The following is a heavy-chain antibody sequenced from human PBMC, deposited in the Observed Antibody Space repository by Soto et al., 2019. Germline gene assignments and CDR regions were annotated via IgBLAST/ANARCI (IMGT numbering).Heavy chain of an antibody. CDR3: ARQKDRRVYYYYGLDD. CDR2: IATHNGFT. V-gene: IGHV1-18*01. D-gene: IGHD3-22*01. J-gene: IGHJ6*04. Sequence: QVQLVQSGAEVKKPGASVKFSCKASGYTFTSYGLTWVRQAPGQGLEWMGWIATHNGFTNYAQKFQGRVTMTTETSTNTAYMEVRSLRSDDTAVYYCARQKDRRVYYYYGLDDWGEGTAVTVSS. CDR1: GYTFTSYG.